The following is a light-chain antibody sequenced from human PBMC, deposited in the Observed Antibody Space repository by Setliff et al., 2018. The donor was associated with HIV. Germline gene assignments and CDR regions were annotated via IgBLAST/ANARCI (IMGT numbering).Light chain of an antibody. CDR1: SSDVGSYNF. J-gene: IGLJ1*01. CDR3: FSYAGSSTYV. Sequence: QSALAQPASVSGSPGQSITISCTGTSSDVGSYNFVSWYQQHPGEAPKLMIYEVSKRPSGVSNRFSGSKAGNTSSLTISGLQAEDEADYYCFSYAGSSTYVFGTGTKGHRP. CDR2: EVS. V-gene: IGLV2-23*02.